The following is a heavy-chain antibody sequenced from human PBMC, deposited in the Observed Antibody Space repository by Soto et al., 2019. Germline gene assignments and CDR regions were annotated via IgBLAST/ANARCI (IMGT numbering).Heavy chain of an antibody. CDR1: GFSLSTSGVG. Sequence: QITLKESGPPLVKPTQTLTLTCTFSGFSLSTSGVGVGWIRQPPGKALEWLALIYWDDDKRFSPSLKSRLTITKDTSKNQVVLTMTNMDPVDTATYYCAHRIWEPTFDYWGQGTLVTVSS. D-gene: IGHD1-26*01. CDR2: IYWDDDK. J-gene: IGHJ4*02. V-gene: IGHV2-5*02. CDR3: AHRIWEPTFDY.